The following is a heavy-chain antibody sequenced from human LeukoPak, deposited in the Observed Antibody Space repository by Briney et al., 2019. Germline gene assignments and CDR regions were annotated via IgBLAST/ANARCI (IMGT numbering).Heavy chain of an antibody. CDR2: IWYDGDNK. D-gene: IGHD3-22*01. J-gene: IGHJ4*02. V-gene: IGHV3-33*06. CDR3: AKARATYLYDTSGYSALDY. Sequence: GGSLRPSCAASRFTFSSYVMHWVRQAPGKGLEWVALIWYDGDNKYYSDSVKGRFTISRDNSKNTLYLQMNSLRAEDTAVYYCAKARATYLYDTSGYSALDYWGQGTLVTVSS. CDR1: RFTFSSYV.